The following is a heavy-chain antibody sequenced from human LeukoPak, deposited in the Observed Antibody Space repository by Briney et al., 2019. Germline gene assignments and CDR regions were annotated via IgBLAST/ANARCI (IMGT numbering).Heavy chain of an antibody. Sequence: SETLSLTCTVSGGSISSYYWSWLRQPPGKGLEWIGYIYYSGSTNYNPSLKSRVTISVDTSKNQFSLKLSSVTAADTAVYYCARVAPTAYYYDRPWYFDLWGRGTLVTVSS. D-gene: IGHD3-22*01. V-gene: IGHV4-59*01. CDR2: IYYSGST. CDR1: GGSISSYY. CDR3: ARVAPTAYYYDRPWYFDL. J-gene: IGHJ2*01.